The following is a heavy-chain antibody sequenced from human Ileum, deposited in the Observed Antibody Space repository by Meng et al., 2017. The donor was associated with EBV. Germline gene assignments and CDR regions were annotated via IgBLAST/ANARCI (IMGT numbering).Heavy chain of an antibody. CDR1: GDSFSVSDW. Sequence: VQLQQAGPSMVSRSGALSLACTVSGDSFSVSDWWSWVRQSPEKVLEWIGEVYPSGTPYYNPSLKSRVTISLDKSRNQFSLNLIHVTAADAAVYYCARDAFQYASGIPAHWGQGTLVTVSS. V-gene: IGHV4-4*02. J-gene: IGHJ4*02. CDR3: ARDAFQYASGIPAH. D-gene: IGHD3-16*01. CDR2: VYPSGTP.